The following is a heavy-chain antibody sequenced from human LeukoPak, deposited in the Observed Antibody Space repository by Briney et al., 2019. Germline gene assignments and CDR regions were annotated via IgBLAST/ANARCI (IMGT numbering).Heavy chain of an antibody. J-gene: IGHJ4*02. Sequence: PGGSLRLSCAASGFTFNSYEMNWVRQAPGKGLEWVSYISDSGSTINYADSVKGRFTISRDNAKNSLYLQMNSLRAEDTAVYYCAREGSGYDSKACDYWGQGTLVTVSS. D-gene: IGHD5-12*01. CDR2: ISDSGSTI. V-gene: IGHV3-48*03. CDR3: AREGSGYDSKACDY. CDR1: GFTFNSYE.